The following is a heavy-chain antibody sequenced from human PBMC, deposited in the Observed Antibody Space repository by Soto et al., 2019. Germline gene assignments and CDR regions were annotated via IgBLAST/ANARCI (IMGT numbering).Heavy chain of an antibody. CDR1: GYTFTSYG. V-gene: IGHV1-18*01. D-gene: IGHD3-16*02. J-gene: IGHJ4*02. Sequence: ASVKVSCKASGYTFTSYGISWVRQAPGQGLEWMGWISAYNGNTNYAQKLQGRVTMTTDTSTSTAYMELRSLRSDDTAVYFCATAKDYYDYIWGGYRLDYWGQGTLVTVSS. CDR3: ATAKDYYDYIWGGYRLDY. CDR2: ISAYNGNT.